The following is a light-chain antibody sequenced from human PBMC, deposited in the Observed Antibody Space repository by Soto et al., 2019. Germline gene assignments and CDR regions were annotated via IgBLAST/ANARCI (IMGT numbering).Light chain of an antibody. J-gene: IGKJ4*01. CDR1: QSVGRNY. V-gene: IGKV3-20*01. CDR2: GAS. Sequence: EIVLTQSPGTLSLSPRERATLSCKAIQSVGRNYLAWYQQKPGQAPRLLIHGASSRATGIPDRFSGSGSGTDFILTISRLEPEDFAAYYCQQYASSPLTFGGGTKVEIK. CDR3: QQYASSPLT.